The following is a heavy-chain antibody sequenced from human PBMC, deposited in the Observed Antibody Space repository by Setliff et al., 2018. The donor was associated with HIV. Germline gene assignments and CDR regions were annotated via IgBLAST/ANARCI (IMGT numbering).Heavy chain of an antibody. CDR3: ARGRISVEAAPLGWFDP. CDR1: SESLSGFY. D-gene: IGHD6-6*01. J-gene: IGHJ5*02. V-gene: IGHV4-59*01. CDR2: IYYSGTT. Sequence: PSETLSLTCGVFSESLSGFYWSWIRQIPGMGLEWIGYIYYSGTTYYNPSLKSRVTISVDTSKNQFSLKLSSVTAADTAVYYCARGRISVEAAPLGWFDPWGQGTLVTVSS.